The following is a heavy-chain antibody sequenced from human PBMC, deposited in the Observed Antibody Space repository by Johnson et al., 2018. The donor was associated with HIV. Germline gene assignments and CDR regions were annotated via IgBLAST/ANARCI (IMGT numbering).Heavy chain of an antibody. V-gene: IGHV3-7*01. Sequence: VQLVESGGGLVQPGGSLRLSCAASGITVSSNYMSWVRQAPGKGLEWVASIKQDGSETSYVDSVKGRFIISRDNAKNSLFLQMNSLRAEDTAVYYCAKVNRMEQWLAGGGAFDIWGQGTMVTVSS. CDR3: AKVNRMEQWLAGGGAFDI. D-gene: IGHD6-19*01. CDR2: IKQDGSET. J-gene: IGHJ3*02. CDR1: GITVSSNY.